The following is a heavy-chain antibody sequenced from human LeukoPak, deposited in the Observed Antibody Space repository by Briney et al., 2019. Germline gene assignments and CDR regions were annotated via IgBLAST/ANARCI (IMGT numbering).Heavy chain of an antibody. CDR1: GFTFSTYA. D-gene: IGHD3-10*01. J-gene: IGHJ6*03. V-gene: IGHV3-23*01. CDR2: INSGGST. Sequence: GGSLRLSCAASGFTFSTYAMTWVRQAPGKGLEWVSTINSGGSTYYADSVKGRFTISRDNAKNSLYLQMNSLRAEDTALYYCARVFYYGSGSYYFYYYYYMDVWGKGTTVTVSS. CDR3: ARVFYYGSGSYYFYYYYYMDV.